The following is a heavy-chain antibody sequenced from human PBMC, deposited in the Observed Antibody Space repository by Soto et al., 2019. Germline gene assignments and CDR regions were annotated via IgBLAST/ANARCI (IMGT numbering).Heavy chain of an antibody. CDR2: IWYDGSNK. J-gene: IGHJ6*03. CDR3: AREKAAAELYYMDV. V-gene: IGHV3-33*01. Sequence: GGSLRLSCAASGFTFSSYGMHWVRQAPGKGLEWVAVIWYDGSNKYYADSVKGRFTISRDNSKNTLYLQMNSLRAEDTAVYYCAREKAAAELYYMDVWGKGTTVTVSS. CDR1: GFTFSSYG. D-gene: IGHD6-13*01.